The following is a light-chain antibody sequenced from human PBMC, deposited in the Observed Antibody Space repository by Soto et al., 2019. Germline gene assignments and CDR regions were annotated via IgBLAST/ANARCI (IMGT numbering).Light chain of an antibody. V-gene: IGKV3-15*01. CDR1: QSVRSN. Sequence: ETVMTQSPGTLSVSPGERATLSCRASQSVRSNLAWYQQKPGQAPRLLIYGVSTRATGIPARFSGTGSGTEFTLTISSLQSEDSAVYYCQQHNNWPLTFGGGTKVELK. CDR3: QQHNNWPLT. CDR2: GVS. J-gene: IGKJ4*01.